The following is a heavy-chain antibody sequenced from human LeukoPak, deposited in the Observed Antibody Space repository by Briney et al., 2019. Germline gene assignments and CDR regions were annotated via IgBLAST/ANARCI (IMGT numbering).Heavy chain of an antibody. V-gene: IGHV1-8*01. CDR2: MNPNSGNT. Sequence: GASVKVSCKASGYTFATYDINWVRQATGQGLEWMGWMNPNSGNTGYAQKFQGRVTMTKNTSINTAYMELNSLRSDDTAVYYCARAPRWSGFCFSSSCPYYFDNWGQGTLVTVSS. CDR1: GYTFATYD. D-gene: IGHD2-2*01. CDR3: ARAPRWSGFCFSSSCPYYFDN. J-gene: IGHJ4*02.